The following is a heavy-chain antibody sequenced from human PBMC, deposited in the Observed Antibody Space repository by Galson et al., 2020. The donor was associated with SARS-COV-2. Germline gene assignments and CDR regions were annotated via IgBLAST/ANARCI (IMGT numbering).Heavy chain of an antibody. Sequence: GESLKILCVASGFPFSDYAVTWVRQAPGKGLEWVSSIYGFDGITYYADSVRGRFTISRDNSKNTLYLQMNDLRSEDTAFYYCSKGIVPDAWGGSWFDPWGQGTLITVSS. CDR3: SKGIVPDAWGGSWFDP. CDR1: GFPFSDYA. V-gene: IGHV3-23*01. CDR2: IYGFDGIT. D-gene: IGHD3-16*01. J-gene: IGHJ5*02.